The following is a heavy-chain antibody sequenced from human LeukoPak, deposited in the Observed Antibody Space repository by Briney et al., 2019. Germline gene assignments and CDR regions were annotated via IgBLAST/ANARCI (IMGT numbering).Heavy chain of an antibody. CDR3: TTFPGNYEDF. V-gene: IGHV3-23*01. Sequence: PGGSLRLSCTASGFTFSSYAMNWVRQAPGKGLEWVSGIGAGGTFTYYADSVKGRFTIFRDNSRSTLYLQMNSLRADDTAVYYCTTFPGNYEDFWGQGTLVTVSS. CDR1: GFTFSSYA. CDR2: IGAGGTFT. J-gene: IGHJ4*02. D-gene: IGHD4-11*01.